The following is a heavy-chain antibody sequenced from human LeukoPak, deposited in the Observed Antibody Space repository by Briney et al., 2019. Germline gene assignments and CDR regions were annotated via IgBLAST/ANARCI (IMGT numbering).Heavy chain of an antibody. CDR3: ARDGYSGSYGDY. V-gene: IGHV3-48*03. Sequence: GGSLRLSCAASGFTFSCYEMNWVRQAPGKGLEWVTYISSSGSTIYYADSVKGRFTISRDNAKNSLYLQMNSLRAEDTAVYYCARDGYSGSYGDYWGQGTLVPVSS. CDR1: GFTFSCYE. CDR2: ISSSGSTI. J-gene: IGHJ4*02. D-gene: IGHD1-26*01.